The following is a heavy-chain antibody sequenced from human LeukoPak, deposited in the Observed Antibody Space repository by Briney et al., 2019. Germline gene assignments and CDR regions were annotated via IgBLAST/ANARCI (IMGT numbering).Heavy chain of an antibody. CDR1: GFTFSSYS. CDR3: AFIAVAGTFDY. Sequence: GGSLRLSCAASGFTFSSYSMNWVRQAPGKGLEWVSSISSSSSYIYYADSVRGRFTISRDNAKNSLYLQMNSLRAEDTAVYYCAFIAVAGTFDYWGQGTLVTVSS. V-gene: IGHV3-21*01. D-gene: IGHD6-19*01. CDR2: ISSSSSYI. J-gene: IGHJ4*02.